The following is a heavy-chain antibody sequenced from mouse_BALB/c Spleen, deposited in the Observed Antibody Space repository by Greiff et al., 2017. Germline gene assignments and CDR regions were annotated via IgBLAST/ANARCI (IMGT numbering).Heavy chain of an antibody. J-gene: IGHJ2*01. D-gene: IGHD2-4*01. Sequence: ESGPGLVKPSQSLSLTCSVTGYSITSGYYWNWIRQFPGNKLEWMGYISYDGSNNYNPSLKNRISITRDTSKNQFFLKLNSVTTEDTATYYCAREGNDYDMDYWGQGTTLTVSS. CDR2: ISYDGSN. V-gene: IGHV3-6*02. CDR3: AREGNDYDMDY. CDR1: GYSITSGYY.